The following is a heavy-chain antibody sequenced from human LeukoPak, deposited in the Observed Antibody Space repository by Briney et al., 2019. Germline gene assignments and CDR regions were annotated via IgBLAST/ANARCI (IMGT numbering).Heavy chain of an antibody. D-gene: IGHD1-26*01. CDR2: IYYSGST. V-gene: IGHV4-59*08. Sequence: SETLSLTCTVSGGSISSYYWSWIRQPPGKGLEWIGYIYYSGSTNYNPSLKSRVTISVDTSKNQFSLKLSSVTAADTAVYYCARAGPTPYSGSYSLFDYWGQGTLVTVSS. CDR3: ARAGPTPYSGSYSLFDY. CDR1: GGSISSYY. J-gene: IGHJ4*02.